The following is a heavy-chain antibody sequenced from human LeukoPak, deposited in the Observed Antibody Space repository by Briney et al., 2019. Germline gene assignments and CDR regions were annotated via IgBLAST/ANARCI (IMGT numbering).Heavy chain of an antibody. Sequence: GGSLRLSCAASGFTFSSYWMSWVRQAPGKGLEWVSYISSSGSTIYYADSVKGRFTISRDNAKNSLYLQMNSLRAEDTAVYYCARTLRYSSSPYYFDYWGQGTLVTVSS. D-gene: IGHD6-13*01. CDR3: ARTLRYSSSPYYFDY. CDR2: ISSSGSTI. J-gene: IGHJ4*02. CDR1: GFTFSSYW. V-gene: IGHV3-48*04.